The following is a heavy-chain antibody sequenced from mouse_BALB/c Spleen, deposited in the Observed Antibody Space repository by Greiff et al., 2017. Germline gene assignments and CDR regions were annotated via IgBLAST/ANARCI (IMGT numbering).Heavy chain of an antibody. V-gene: IGHV2-9*02. J-gene: IGHJ4*01. D-gene: IGHD1-1*01. CDR3: AISHYYGSSFYAMDY. CDR1: GFSLTSYG. CDR2: IWAGGST. Sequence: VQLVESGPGLVAPSQSLSITCTVSGFSLTSYGVHWVRQPPGKGLEWLGVIWAGGSTNYNSALMSRLSISKDNSKSQVFLKMNSLQTDDTAMYYCAISHYYGSSFYAMDYWGQGTSVTVSS.